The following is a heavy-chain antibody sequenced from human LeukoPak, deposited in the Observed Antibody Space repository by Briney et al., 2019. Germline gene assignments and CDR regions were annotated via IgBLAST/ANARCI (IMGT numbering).Heavy chain of an antibody. V-gene: IGHV1-69*05. D-gene: IGHD4-23*01. CDR1: GGTLSSYA. J-gene: IGHJ3*02. Sequence: EASVKVSCKASGGTLSSYAISWVRQAPGQGLEWMGGIIPIFGTANYAQKFQGRVTITTDESTSTAYMELSSLRSEDTAVYYCARDGDYYGGNSRDAFDIWGQGTMVTASS. CDR3: ARDGDYYGGNSRDAFDI. CDR2: IIPIFGTA.